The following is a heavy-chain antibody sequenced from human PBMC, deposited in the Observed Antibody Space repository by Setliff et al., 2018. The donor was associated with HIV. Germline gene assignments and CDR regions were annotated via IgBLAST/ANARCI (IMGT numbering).Heavy chain of an antibody. D-gene: IGHD1-26*01. V-gene: IGHV1-18*01. CDR1: GGTFSTYA. CDR3: ARGSGSYSLRSMDV. J-gene: IGHJ6*03. Sequence: ASVKVSCKASGGTFSTYAFSWVRQAPGQGLEWMGWISANNGNTNYAQKVQGRVTMTTDTSTSTSYMELRSLRSDDTAVYYCARGSGSYSLRSMDVWGKGTTVTVSS. CDR2: ISANNGNT.